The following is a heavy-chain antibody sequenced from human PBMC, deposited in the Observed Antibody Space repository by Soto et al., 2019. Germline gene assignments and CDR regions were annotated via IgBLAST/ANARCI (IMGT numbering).Heavy chain of an antibody. V-gene: IGHV4-30-4*01. Sequence: QVQLQESGPGLVKPSQTLSLTCTVSGGSISSGDYFWSWIRQPPGKGLEWIGYIYYSGTTSYNPSLKSRVTISIDTSKNQFSLKLSSVTAADTAVYYCARVTSIVVGQYVQHWGQGTLVTVSS. J-gene: IGHJ1*01. CDR1: GGSISSGDYF. D-gene: IGHD3-22*01. CDR3: ARVTSIVVGQYVQH. CDR2: IYYSGTT.